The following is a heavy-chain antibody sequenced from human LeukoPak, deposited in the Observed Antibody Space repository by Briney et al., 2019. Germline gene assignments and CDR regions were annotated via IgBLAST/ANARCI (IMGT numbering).Heavy chain of an antibody. V-gene: IGHV1-8*01. CDR1: GYTFTSYD. D-gene: IGHD6-19*01. Sequence: APVKVSCKASGYTFTSYDINWVRQATGQGLEWMGWMNPNSGNTGYAQKFQGRVTMTRNTSISTAYMELSSLRSEDTAVYYCARGGHLGGTASVDYWGQGTLVTVSS. CDR3: ARGGHLGGTASVDY. J-gene: IGHJ4*02. CDR2: MNPNSGNT.